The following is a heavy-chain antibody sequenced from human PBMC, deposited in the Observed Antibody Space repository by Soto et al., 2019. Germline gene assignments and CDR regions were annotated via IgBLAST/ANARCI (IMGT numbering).Heavy chain of an antibody. CDR3: ASLRSSIAARGSWFDP. Sequence: QVQLQQWGAGLLKPSETLSLTCAVYGGSFSGYYWSWIRQPPGKGLEWIGEINHSGSTNYNPSLKSRVTISVDTSKNQFSRKLSSVTAADTAVYYCASLRSSIAARGSWFDPWGQGTLVTVSS. CDR1: GGSFSGYY. V-gene: IGHV4-34*01. CDR2: INHSGST. J-gene: IGHJ5*02. D-gene: IGHD6-6*01.